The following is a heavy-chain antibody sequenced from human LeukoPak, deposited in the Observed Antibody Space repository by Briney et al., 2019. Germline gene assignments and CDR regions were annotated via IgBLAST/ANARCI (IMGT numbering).Heavy chain of an antibody. CDR2: INSDGSST. CDR1: GFTFSNYW. D-gene: IGHD3-16*02. V-gene: IGHV3-74*01. CDR3: ARAFTDYDNVWGSYHDY. Sequence: GGSLGLSCAASGFTFSNYWMHWVRQAPGKGLVWVSRINSDGSSTNYAGSVQGRFTISRDNAKNTLYLQMNSLRAEDTAVYYCARAFTDYDNVWGSYHDYWGQGTLVTVSS. J-gene: IGHJ4*02.